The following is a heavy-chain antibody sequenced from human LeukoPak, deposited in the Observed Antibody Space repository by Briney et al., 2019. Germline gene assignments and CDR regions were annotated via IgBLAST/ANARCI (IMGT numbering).Heavy chain of an antibody. D-gene: IGHD7-27*01. CDR1: GFTVSSNY. CDR2: IYSGGST. CDR3: ARDPAWGAIDY. V-gene: IGHV3-66*01. Sequence: GESLRLSCAASGFTVSSNYMSWVRQAPGKGLEWVSGIYSGGSTYYADSVKGRFTVSRDNAKNSLYLQMSSLRAEDTAVYYCARDPAWGAIDYWGQGTLVTVSS. J-gene: IGHJ4*02.